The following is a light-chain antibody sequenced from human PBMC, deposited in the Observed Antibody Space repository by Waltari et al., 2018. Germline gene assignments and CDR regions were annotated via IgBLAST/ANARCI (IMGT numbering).Light chain of an antibody. CDR3: QQYDRYPET. V-gene: IGKV1-5*03. J-gene: IGKJ2*01. Sequence: DTRLTQSPSTLSASVADRVTLTCRASQSINMWLAWYQQKPGRAPTLLIYKASILQSGVPSRFSGSGSGTEFTLTIAGLRPDDIGTYYCQQYDRYPETFGQGT. CDR1: QSINMW. CDR2: KAS.